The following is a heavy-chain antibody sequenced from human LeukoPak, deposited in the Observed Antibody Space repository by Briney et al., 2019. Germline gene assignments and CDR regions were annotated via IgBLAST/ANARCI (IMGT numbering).Heavy chain of an antibody. CDR1: GGSISSYY. Sequence: SETLSLTCTVSGGSISSYYWSWIRQPPGKGLEWIGYIYTSGSTNYNPSLKSRVTISVDTSKNQFSLKLSSVTAADTAVYYCARSPVRHEYYLDYWGQGTLVTVSS. CDR3: ARSPVRHEYYLDY. CDR2: IYTSGST. D-gene: IGHD3-10*01. J-gene: IGHJ4*02. V-gene: IGHV4-4*09.